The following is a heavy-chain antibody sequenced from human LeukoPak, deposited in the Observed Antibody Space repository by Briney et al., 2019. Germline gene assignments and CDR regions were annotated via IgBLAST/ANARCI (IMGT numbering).Heavy chain of an antibody. CDR1: GFTFSDYY. CDR2: ISSSGSTI. CDR3: ARPTVVTPYYYYGMDV. D-gene: IGHD4-23*01. J-gene: IGHJ6*02. V-gene: IGHV3-11*01. Sequence: GGSLRLSCAASGFTFSDYYMSWIRQAPGKGLEWVSYISSSGSTIYYADSVKGRFTISRDNAKNSLYLQMNSLRAEDTAVYYCARPTVVTPYYYYGMDVWGQGTTVTVSS.